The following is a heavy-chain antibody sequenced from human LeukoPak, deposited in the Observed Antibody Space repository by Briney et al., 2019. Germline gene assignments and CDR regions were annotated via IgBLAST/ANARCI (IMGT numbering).Heavy chain of an antibody. Sequence: SETLSLTCAVYGGSFSGYYWSWIRQSPGKGLEWIGEINHSGSTNYNPSLKSRVTISVDTSKNQFSLKLSSVTAADSAVYYCARVWSGYYDYWGQGTLVTVSS. V-gene: IGHV4-34*01. CDR3: ARVWSGYYDY. D-gene: IGHD3-3*01. CDR2: INHSGST. J-gene: IGHJ4*02. CDR1: GGSFSGYY.